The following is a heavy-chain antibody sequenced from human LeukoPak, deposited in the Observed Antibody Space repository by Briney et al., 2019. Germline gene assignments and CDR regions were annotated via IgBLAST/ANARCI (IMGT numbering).Heavy chain of an antibody. CDR2: IYYSGST. D-gene: IGHD2-21*02. V-gene: IGHV4-59*08. CDR3: ARHVVTISPFDY. CDR1: GGSISSYY. J-gene: IGHJ4*02. Sequence: PSETLSLTCTVSGGSISSYYWSWIRQPPGKGLEWIGYIYYSGSTNYNPSLKSRVTISVDTSKNQFSLKLSSVTAADTAVYYCARHVVTISPFDYWGQGTLVTVSS.